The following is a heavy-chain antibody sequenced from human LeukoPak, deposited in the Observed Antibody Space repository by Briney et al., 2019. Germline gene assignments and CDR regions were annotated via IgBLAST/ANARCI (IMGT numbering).Heavy chain of an antibody. D-gene: IGHD3-22*01. CDR1: GFTFGDYA. CDR2: IRSKGYGGTT. V-gene: IGHV3-49*03. Sequence: GGSLRLSCTASGFTFGDYAMSWFRQAPGKGLEWVGFIRSKGYGGTTEYAASVKDRFTISRDDSKRIAYLQMNSLRTEDTAMYYCTRDYYDSSGYSHYLDYWGQGTLVTVSS. CDR3: TRDYYDSSGYSHYLDY. J-gene: IGHJ4*02.